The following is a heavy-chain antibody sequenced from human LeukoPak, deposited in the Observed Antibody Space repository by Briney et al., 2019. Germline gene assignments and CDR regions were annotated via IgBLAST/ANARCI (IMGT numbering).Heavy chain of an antibody. CDR3: AKDLRMTYGVGYFDY. CDR1: GFTFSSYA. J-gene: IGHJ4*02. Sequence: GGSLRLSCAASGFTFSSYAMSWVRQAPGEGLEWVSAISGSGGSTYYADSVKGRFTISRDNSKNTLYLQMNSLRAEDTAVYYCAKDLRMTYGVGYFDYWGQGTLVTVSS. D-gene: IGHD4-17*01. V-gene: IGHV3-23*01. CDR2: ISGSGGST.